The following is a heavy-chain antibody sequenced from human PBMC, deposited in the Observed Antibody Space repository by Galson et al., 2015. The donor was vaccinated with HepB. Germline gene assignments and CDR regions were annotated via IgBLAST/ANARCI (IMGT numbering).Heavy chain of an antibody. Sequence: LRLSCAASGFTFSNAWMSWVRQAPGKGLEWVGRIKSKTDGGTTDYAAPVKGRFTISRDDSKNTLYPQMNSLKTEDTAVYYCTTDPPYDYGALRPVDYWGQGTLVTVSS. CDR3: TTDPPYDYGALRPVDY. CDR1: GFTFSNAW. D-gene: IGHD4-17*01. J-gene: IGHJ4*02. V-gene: IGHV3-15*01. CDR2: IKSKTDGGTT.